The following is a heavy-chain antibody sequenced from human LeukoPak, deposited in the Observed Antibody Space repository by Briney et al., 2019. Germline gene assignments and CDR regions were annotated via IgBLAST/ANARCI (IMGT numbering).Heavy chain of an antibody. D-gene: IGHD3-22*01. V-gene: IGHV1-18*01. CDR1: VYTFTSYG. Sequence: ASVKVSCKASVYTFTSYGISWVRQAPGQGLEWMGWISAYNGNTNYAQKLQGRVTMNTDTSTSTAYMELRSMRSDDTAVYYCARDLTLGYYYDSSGYYSPYYYYYGMDVWGQGTTVTVSS. J-gene: IGHJ6*02. CDR2: ISAYNGNT. CDR3: ARDLTLGYYYDSSGYYSPYYYYYGMDV.